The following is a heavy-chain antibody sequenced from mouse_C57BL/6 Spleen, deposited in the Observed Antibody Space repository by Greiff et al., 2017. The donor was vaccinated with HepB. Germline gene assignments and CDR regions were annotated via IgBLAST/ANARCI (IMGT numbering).Heavy chain of an antibody. J-gene: IGHJ4*01. CDR3: ARAHDGYYYAMDY. D-gene: IGHD2-3*01. CDR1: GYAFSSSW. V-gene: IGHV1-82*01. Sequence: VQLQQSGPELVKPGASVKISCKASGYAFSSSWMNWVKQRPGKGLEWIGRIYPGDGDTNYNGKFKGKATLTADKSSSTAYMQLSSLTSEDSAVYFCARAHDGYYYAMDYWGQGTSVTVSS. CDR2: IYPGDGDT.